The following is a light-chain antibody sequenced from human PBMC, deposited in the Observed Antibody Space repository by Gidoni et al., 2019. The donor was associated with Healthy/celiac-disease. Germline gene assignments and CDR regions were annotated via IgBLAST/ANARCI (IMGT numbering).Light chain of an antibody. CDR2: GAS. V-gene: IGKV3-15*01. CDR1: ESVSSN. CDR3: QQYNNWPPLT. J-gene: IGKJ4*01. Sequence: EIVMTQCPATLAVSPGESATLPSRASESVSSNLAWYQQKPGQAPRLRIYGASTRATGIPARFSGSGSGTEFTLTISSLQSEDFAVYYCQQYNNWPPLTFGGGTKVEIK.